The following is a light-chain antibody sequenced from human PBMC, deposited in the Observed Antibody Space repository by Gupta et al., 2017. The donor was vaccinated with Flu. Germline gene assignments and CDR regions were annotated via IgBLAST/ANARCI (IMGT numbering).Light chain of an antibody. J-gene: IGLJ6*01. CDR2: ENI. CDR1: TSNIGDNY. CDR3: AAWDYNLNGWV. Sequence: QPMSTQPPSVSAPPGERVTISYSGSTSNIGDNYVSWYQHLPGGAPKLLMYENIERVSGIPDRFSGSNSGTSATLAINGLQTEDEGDYYCAAWDYNLNGWVFGSGTMVTVL. V-gene: IGLV1-51*02.